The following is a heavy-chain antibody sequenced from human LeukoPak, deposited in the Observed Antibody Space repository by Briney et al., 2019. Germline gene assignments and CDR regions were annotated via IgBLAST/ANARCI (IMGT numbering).Heavy chain of an antibody. CDR3: ARSIAAAGTFYFDY. CDR2: LSWNSGSI. CDR1: GFTFDDYA. Sequence: PGGSLRLSCAASGFTFDDYAMHWVRQAPGKGLEWVSGLSWNSGSIGYADSVRGRFTISRDNAKNSLYLQMSSLRAEDTAVYYCARSIAAAGTFYFDYWGQGTLVTVSS. J-gene: IGHJ4*02. D-gene: IGHD6-13*01. V-gene: IGHV3-9*01.